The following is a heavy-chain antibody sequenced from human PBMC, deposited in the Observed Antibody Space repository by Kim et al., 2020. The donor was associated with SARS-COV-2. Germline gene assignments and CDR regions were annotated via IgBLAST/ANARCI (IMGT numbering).Heavy chain of an antibody. D-gene: IGHD6-25*01. J-gene: IGHJ4*02. CDR2: ST. CDR3: ARYSRGYLDY. Sequence: STNYNPSLKSRVTISVDKSKNQFSLKLSSVTAADTAVYYCARYSRGYLDYWGQGTLVTVSS. V-gene: IGHV4-4*02.